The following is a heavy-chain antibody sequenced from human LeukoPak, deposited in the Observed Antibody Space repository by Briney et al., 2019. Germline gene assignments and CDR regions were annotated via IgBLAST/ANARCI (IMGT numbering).Heavy chain of an antibody. CDR3: ARGQRYSSSWRRLLYYFDY. CDR1: GYTFTGYY. J-gene: IGHJ4*02. V-gene: IGHV1-2*02. CDR2: INPNSGGT. D-gene: IGHD6-13*01. Sequence: ASVKVSCKAPGYTFTGYYMHWVRQAPGQGLEWMGWINPNSGGTNYAQKFQGRVTMTRDTSISTAYLQWSSLKASDTAMYYCARGQRYSSSWRRLLYYFDYWGQGTLVTVSS.